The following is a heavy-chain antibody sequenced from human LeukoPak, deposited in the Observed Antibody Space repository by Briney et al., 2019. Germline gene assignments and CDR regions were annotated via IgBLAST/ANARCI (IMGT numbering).Heavy chain of an antibody. CDR1: GFTFSSYG. CDR3: ATHYYDSSGYYSLDY. J-gene: IGHJ4*02. CDR2: ISYDGSNK. V-gene: IGHV3-30*03. Sequence: GGSLRLSCAASGFTFSSYGMHWVRQAPGKGREWVAVISYDGSNKYYADSVKGRFTISRDNSKNTLYLQMNSLRAEDTAVYYCATHYYDSSGYYSLDYWGQGTLVTVSS. D-gene: IGHD3-22*01.